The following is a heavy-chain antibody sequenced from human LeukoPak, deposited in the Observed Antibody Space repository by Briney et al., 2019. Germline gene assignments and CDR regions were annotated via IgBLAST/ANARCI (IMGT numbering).Heavy chain of an antibody. V-gene: IGHV4-4*02. J-gene: IGHJ4*02. CDR2: IYHSGST. D-gene: IGHD6-13*01. Sequence: SGTLSLTCAVSGGSISSSNWWSWVRQPPGKGLEWIGEIYHSGSTNYNPSLKSRVTISVDKSKNQFSLKLGSVTAADTAVYYCARTSSSWLTGHIDYWGQGTLVTVSS. CDR1: GGSISSSNW. CDR3: ARTSSSWLTGHIDY.